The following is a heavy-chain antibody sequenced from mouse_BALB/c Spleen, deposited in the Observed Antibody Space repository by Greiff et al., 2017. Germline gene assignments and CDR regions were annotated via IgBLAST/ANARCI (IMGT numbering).Heavy chain of an antibody. J-gene: IGHJ4*01. CDR2: ISYDGSN. V-gene: IGHV3-6*02. CDR1: GYSITSGYY. D-gene: IGHD1-2*01. CDR3: ARDGVLRPRAMDY. Sequence: EVQLQESGPGLVKPSQSLSLTCSVTGYSITSGYYWNWIRQFPGNKLEWMGYISYDGSNNYNPSLKNRISITRDTSKNQFFLKLNSVTTEDTATYYCARDGVLRPRAMDYWGQGTSVTVSS.